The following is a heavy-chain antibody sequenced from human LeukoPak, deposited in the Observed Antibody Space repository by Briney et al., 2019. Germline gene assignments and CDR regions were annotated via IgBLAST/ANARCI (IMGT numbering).Heavy chain of an antibody. Sequence: ASVKVSCKASGYTFTSYGISWVRQAPGQGLEWMGWISAYNGNTKYAQKLQGRVTMTTDTSTSTAYMELRSLRSDDTAVYYCARDPTKYDILTGYLPDYFDYWGQGALVTVSS. J-gene: IGHJ4*02. V-gene: IGHV1-18*01. CDR2: ISAYNGNT. D-gene: IGHD3-9*01. CDR1: GYTFTSYG. CDR3: ARDPTKYDILTGYLPDYFDY.